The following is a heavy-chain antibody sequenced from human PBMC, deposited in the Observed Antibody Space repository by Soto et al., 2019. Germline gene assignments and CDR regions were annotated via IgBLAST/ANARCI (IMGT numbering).Heavy chain of an antibody. CDR2: INHGGST. Sequence: SRLRKTTGKGLEWIGEINHGGSTDYNPTLKSRVTISVDTSKNQFSLKLISVTAADTALYYCARGVRKAVAAPHLAYWGQGSLVPGSS. J-gene: IGHJ4*02. CDR3: ARGVRKAVAAPHLAY. D-gene: IGHD6-19*01. V-gene: IGHV4-34*01.